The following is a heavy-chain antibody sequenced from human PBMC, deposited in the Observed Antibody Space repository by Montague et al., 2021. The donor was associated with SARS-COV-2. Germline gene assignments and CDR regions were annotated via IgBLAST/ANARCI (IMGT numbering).Heavy chain of an antibody. V-gene: IGHV4-28*01. CDR3: ARSGRAWTLHY. J-gene: IGHJ4*02. D-gene: IGHD1-1*01. CDR2: YAGST. Sequence: YAGSTFYNPSLKSRVTMSVDTSKNQFPLKLSSVTTVDTAVYFCARSGRAWTLHYWSQGTLVTV.